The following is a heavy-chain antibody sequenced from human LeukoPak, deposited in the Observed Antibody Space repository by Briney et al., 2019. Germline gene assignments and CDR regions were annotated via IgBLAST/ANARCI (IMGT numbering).Heavy chain of an antibody. CDR3: ARDLPRWAYGDYGWSYYYYGMDV. CDR1: GFTFSSYA. Sequence: GRSLRLSCAASGFTFSSYAMHWVRQAPGKGLEWVAVISYDGSNKYYADSVKGRFTISRDNSKNTLYLQMNSLRAEDTAVYYCARDLPRWAYGDYGWSYYYYGMDVWGQGTTVTVSS. J-gene: IGHJ6*02. D-gene: IGHD4-17*01. V-gene: IGHV3-30-3*01. CDR2: ISYDGSNK.